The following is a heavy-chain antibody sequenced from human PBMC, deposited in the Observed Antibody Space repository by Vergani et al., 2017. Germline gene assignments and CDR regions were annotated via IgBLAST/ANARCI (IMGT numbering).Heavy chain of an antibody. Sequence: QLQLQESGPGLVKPSETLSLTCTVSGGSITYGAFYWGWIRQSPGKGLEWIGSIYYSENKFYNPSLKSRVTLSIDTTKNQFSLKLKSVNAAETAVYYCARCFRDEGMIYGGTVENWFDPWGQGTLVTVSS. D-gene: IGHD3-22*01. J-gene: IGHJ5*02. CDR3: ARCFRDEGMIYGGTVENWFDP. V-gene: IGHV4-39*01. CDR1: GGSITYGAFY. CDR2: IYYSENK.